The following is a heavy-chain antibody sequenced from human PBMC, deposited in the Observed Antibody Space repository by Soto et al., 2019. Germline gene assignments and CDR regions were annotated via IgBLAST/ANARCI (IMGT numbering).Heavy chain of an antibody. CDR1: GGSISSGDYY. Sequence: PSETLSLTCTVSGGSISSGDYYWSWIRQPPGKGLEWIGYIYYSGSTYYNPSLKSRVTISVDTSKNQFSLKLSSVTAADTAVYYCARVCSENYYDSSAYLIDYWGQGTLVTVSS. J-gene: IGHJ4*02. V-gene: IGHV4-30-4*01. D-gene: IGHD3-22*01. CDR2: IYYSGST. CDR3: ARVCSENYYDSSAYLIDY.